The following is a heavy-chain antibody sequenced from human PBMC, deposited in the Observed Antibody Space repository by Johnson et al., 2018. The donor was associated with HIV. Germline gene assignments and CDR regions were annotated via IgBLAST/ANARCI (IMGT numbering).Heavy chain of an antibody. CDR2: IYSDGGT. V-gene: IGHV3-66*04. Sequence: VQLVESGGGLVQPGGSLRLSCAASGFTFSSYWMSWVRQAPGKGLEWVSVIYSDGGTYYADSVQGRFTLSRDNSKNTLYLQINSLRPEETAVYYCAGLPSGYSRDDLDIWGQGTMVTVSS. J-gene: IGHJ3*02. CDR3: AGLPSGYSRDDLDI. D-gene: IGHD5-18*01. CDR1: GFTFSSYW.